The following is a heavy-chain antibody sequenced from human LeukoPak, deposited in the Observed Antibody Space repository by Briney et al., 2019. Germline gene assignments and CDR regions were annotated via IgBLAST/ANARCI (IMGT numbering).Heavy chain of an antibody. V-gene: IGHV4-59*11. CDR2: IYYSGST. D-gene: IGHD3-22*01. J-gene: IGHJ4*02. CDR3: ARGPIYYDSSGYSSSFDY. Sequence: SETLSLTCTVSGGSISSHYWSWIRQPPGKGLEWIGYIYYSGSTNYNPSLKSRVTISVDTSKNQFSLKLSSVTAADTAVYYCARGPIYYDSSGYSSSFDYWGQGTLVTVSS. CDR1: GGSISSHY.